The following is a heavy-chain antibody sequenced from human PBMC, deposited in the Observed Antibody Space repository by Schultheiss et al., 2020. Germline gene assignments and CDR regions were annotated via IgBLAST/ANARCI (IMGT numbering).Heavy chain of an antibody. V-gene: IGHV4-59*08. CDR3: ARHTFVVRGVIDY. J-gene: IGHJ4*02. Sequence: LSLTCTVSGDSLGTYYWTWIRQTPEKGLEWIGDTHYSGTTNYKPSLKSRLSISMDTSRNQFSLKLSSVTAADTATYYCARHTFVVRGVIDYWGRGSLVTGSS. CDR2: THYSGTT. CDR1: GDSLGTYY. D-gene: IGHD3-10*02.